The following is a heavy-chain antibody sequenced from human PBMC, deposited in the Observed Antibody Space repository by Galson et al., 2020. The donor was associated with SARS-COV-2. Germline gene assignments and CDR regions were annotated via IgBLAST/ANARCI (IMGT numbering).Heavy chain of an antibody. CDR3: ARGLYYDFWSGYFLLSNYYYYMDV. D-gene: IGHD3-3*01. J-gene: IGHJ6*03. Sequence: SCAASGFTFSSYAMHWVRQAPGKGLEWVAVISYDGSNKYYADSVKGRFTISRDNSKNTLYLQMNSLRAEDTAVYYCARGLYYDFWSGYFLLSNYYYYMDVWGKGTTVTVSS. CDR2: ISYDGSNK. V-gene: IGHV3-30*04. CDR1: GFTFSSYA.